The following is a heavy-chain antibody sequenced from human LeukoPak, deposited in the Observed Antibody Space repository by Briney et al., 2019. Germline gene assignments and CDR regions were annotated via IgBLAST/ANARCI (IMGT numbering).Heavy chain of an antibody. CDR3: ASRIVVPAAIAPDY. Sequence: KPSETLSLTCAVYGGSFSGYYWSWIRQPPGKGLEWIGEINHSGSTNYNPSLKSRVTISVDTSKNQFSLKLSSVTAADTAVYYCASRIVVPAAIAPDYGGQGTLVTVSS. D-gene: IGHD2-2*01. CDR1: GGSFSGYY. J-gene: IGHJ4*02. V-gene: IGHV4-34*01. CDR2: INHSGST.